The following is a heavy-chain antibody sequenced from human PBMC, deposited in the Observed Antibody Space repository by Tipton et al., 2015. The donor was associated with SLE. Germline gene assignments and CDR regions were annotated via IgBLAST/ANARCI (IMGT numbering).Heavy chain of an antibody. CDR2: IYSGSST. Sequence: SLRLSCAASGFTVSSNYMSWVRQAPGKGLVWVSVIYSGSSTYYADYVKGRFTTSRDNSKNTLYLQMNSLRAEATAVYYCARDRQQLVQNYYYYYMDVWGKGTTVTVSS. CDR3: ARDRQQLVQNYYYYYMDV. CDR1: GFTVSSNY. D-gene: IGHD6-13*01. V-gene: IGHV3-53*01. J-gene: IGHJ6*03.